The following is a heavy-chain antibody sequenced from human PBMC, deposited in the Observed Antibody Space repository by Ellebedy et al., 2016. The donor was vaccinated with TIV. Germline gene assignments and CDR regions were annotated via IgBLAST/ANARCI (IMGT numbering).Heavy chain of an antibody. D-gene: IGHD2-8*01. J-gene: IGHJ5*02. CDR3: ARDGVGYCTNGVCYEDPPTSRYNWFDP. V-gene: IGHV1-46*01. Sequence: AASVKVSCKASGYTFTSYYMHWVRQAPGQGLEWMGIINPSGCSTSYAQKFQGRVTMPRDTSTSTVYMELSSLRSEDTTVYYCARDGVGYCTNGVCYEDPPTSRYNWFDPWGQGTLVTVSS. CDR2: INPSGCST. CDR1: GYTFTSYY.